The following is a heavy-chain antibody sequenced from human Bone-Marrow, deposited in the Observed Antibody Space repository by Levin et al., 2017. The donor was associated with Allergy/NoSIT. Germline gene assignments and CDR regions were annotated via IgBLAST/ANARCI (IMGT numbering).Heavy chain of an antibody. J-gene: IGHJ4*02. CDR2: IRSKIYGGKI. V-gene: IGHV3-49*03. D-gene: IGHD2-21*02. CDR1: GFMFGDYT. CDR3: ARGSQGPCVGGACYKVWAFDY. Sequence: GESLKISCTGSGFMFGDYTVSWLRQAPGKGLEWIGFIRSKIYGGKIEYAASVSGRFAISRDDSKRTAYLQLSSLKTEDTAVYYCARGSQGPCVGGACYKVWAFDYWGQGTLVTVSS.